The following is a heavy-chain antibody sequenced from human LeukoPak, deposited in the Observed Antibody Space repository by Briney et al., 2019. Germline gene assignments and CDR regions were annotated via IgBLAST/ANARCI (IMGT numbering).Heavy chain of an antibody. CDR1: GFTFSSYG. J-gene: IGHJ4*02. Sequence: PGRSLRLSCAASGFTFSSYGMRWVRQAPGKGLEWVAVISYDGSNKYYADSVKGRFTISRDNSKNTLYLQMNSLRAEDTAVYYCAKDTDYYDSSGYYYFDYWGQGTLVTVSS. V-gene: IGHV3-30*18. CDR2: ISYDGSNK. D-gene: IGHD3-22*01. CDR3: AKDTDYYDSSGYYYFDY.